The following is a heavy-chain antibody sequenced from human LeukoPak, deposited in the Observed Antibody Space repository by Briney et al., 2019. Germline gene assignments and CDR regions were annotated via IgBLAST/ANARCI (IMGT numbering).Heavy chain of an antibody. D-gene: IGHD6-6*01. Sequence: SETLSLTCTVSGGSISSYYWSWIRQPPGEGLEWIGYIYYSGSTNYNPSLKSRVTISVDTSKTQFSLKLSSVTAADTAVYYCAGGLQLVRFDYWGQGTLVTVSS. CDR2: IYYSGST. CDR3: AGGLQLVRFDY. CDR1: GGSISSYY. J-gene: IGHJ4*02. V-gene: IGHV4-59*08.